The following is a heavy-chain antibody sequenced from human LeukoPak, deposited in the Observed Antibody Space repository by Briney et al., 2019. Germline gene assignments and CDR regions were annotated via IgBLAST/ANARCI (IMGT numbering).Heavy chain of an antibody. D-gene: IGHD4-17*01. CDR3: GKDPNGDYVGAFDF. J-gene: IGHJ3*01. V-gene: IGHV3-23*01. Sequence: HAGGSLRLSCAASGFTFSDYALIWVRQAPGKGLEWISAIRGTGGTTYYADSVKGRCTISRDNSRNTVYLQMNSLRAEDTALYFCGKDPNGDYVGAFDFWGPGTMVTVSS. CDR1: GFTFSDYA. CDR2: IRGTGGTT.